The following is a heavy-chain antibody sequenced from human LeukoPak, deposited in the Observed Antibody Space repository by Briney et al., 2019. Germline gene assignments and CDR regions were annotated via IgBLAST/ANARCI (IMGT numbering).Heavy chain of an antibody. CDR1: GYTFTGYH. V-gene: IGHV1-2*02. J-gene: IGHJ4*02. D-gene: IGHD3-10*01. Sequence: ASVKVSCKASGYTFTGYHMHWVRQAPGQGLEWMGWINPNSGGTNYAQKFQGRVTMTRDTSISTAYMELSRLRSDDTAVYYCARKDYYGSGSPFARTDYWGQGTLVTVSS. CDR2: INPNSGGT. CDR3: ARKDYYGSGSPFARTDY.